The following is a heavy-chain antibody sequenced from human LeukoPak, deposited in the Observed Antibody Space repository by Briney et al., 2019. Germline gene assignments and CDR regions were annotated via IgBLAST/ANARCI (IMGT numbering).Heavy chain of an antibody. Sequence: PGGSLRLSCAGSGFIFSSNWMHWVRQAPGKGLVWVSRINGDGTKTNYADSVKGRFTVSRDNAKNTLFLQMNSVRAEDTAVYYCAREGPLDYWGQGTLVTVSS. CDR1: GFIFSSNW. J-gene: IGHJ4*02. CDR2: INGDGTKT. CDR3: AREGPLDY. V-gene: IGHV3-74*01.